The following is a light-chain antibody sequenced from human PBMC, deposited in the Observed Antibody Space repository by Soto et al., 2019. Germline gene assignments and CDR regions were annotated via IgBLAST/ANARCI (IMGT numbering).Light chain of an antibody. J-gene: IGLJ2*01. Sequence: QSALTQPASLSGSPGQSITISCTGTSSDIGAYDYVSWFQQHPGKAPKLIIYQVTNRPSGVSDRFSASKSGDTASLTISGLQAEDEAIYYCSSYTGFSTDILFGGGTKLTVL. V-gene: IGLV2-14*03. CDR1: SSDIGAYDY. CDR3: SSYTGFSTDIL. CDR2: QVT.